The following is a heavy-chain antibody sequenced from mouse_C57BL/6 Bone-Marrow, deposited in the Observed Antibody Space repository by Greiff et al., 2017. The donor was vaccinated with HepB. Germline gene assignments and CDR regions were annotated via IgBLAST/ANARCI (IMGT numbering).Heavy chain of an antibody. D-gene: IGHD2-3*01. CDR1: GYAFSSSW. CDR3: ASHRGWLLPFAY. V-gene: IGHV1-82*01. J-gene: IGHJ3*01. CDR2: IYPGDGDT. Sequence: QVQLQQSGPELVKPGASVKISCKASGYAFSSSWMNWVKQRPGKGLEWIGRIYPGDGDTNYNGKFKGKATLTADKSSSTADMQLSSLASEDSAVCFCASHRGWLLPFAYWGQGTLVTVSA.